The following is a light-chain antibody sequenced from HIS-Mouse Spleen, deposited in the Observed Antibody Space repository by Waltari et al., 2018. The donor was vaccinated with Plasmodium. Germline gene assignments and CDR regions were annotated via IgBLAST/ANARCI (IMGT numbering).Light chain of an antibody. V-gene: IGLV3-10*01. Sequence: SYELTQPPSVSVSPGQKARITCSGDALPKKYAYWYQQKSGQAPVLVLYEDSKRPSGIPEGFSGSSSGTMATLTISGAQVEDEADYYCYSTDSSGNHYVFGTGTKVTVL. CDR1: ALPKKY. CDR3: YSTDSSGNHYV. CDR2: EDS. J-gene: IGLJ1*01.